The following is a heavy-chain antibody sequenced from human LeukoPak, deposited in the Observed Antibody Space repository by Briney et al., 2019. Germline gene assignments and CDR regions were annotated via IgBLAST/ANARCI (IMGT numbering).Heavy chain of an antibody. CDR1: GYTFINYG. V-gene: IGHV1-18*01. D-gene: IGHD3-10*01. CDR2: ISVYNGDT. Sequence: PVASVRVSCKASGYTFINYGISWVRQAPGQGLEWMGWISVYNGDTNYEQKFQGRVTMTTDTSTNTAYMELRSLRSDDTAVYYCARDGASWRASLITFYYDAMDVWGQGTTVTVSS. J-gene: IGHJ6*02. CDR3: ARDGASWRASLITFYYDAMDV.